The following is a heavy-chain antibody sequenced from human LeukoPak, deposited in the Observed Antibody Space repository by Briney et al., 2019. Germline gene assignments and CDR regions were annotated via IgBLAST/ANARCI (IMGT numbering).Heavy chain of an antibody. CDR1: GFTLRSLW. D-gene: IGHD3-10*01. V-gene: IGHV3-7*01. CDR2: IKKDGGEK. CDR3: AREITYYYVAGGNWFDP. J-gene: IGHJ5*02. Sequence: GGSLRLSCVASGFTLRSLWVGWVRDAQERVRVWVANIKKDGGEKYYEDSVKGRFAISRDNAKNSLYLQMNSLRAEETAVYYCAREITYYYVAGGNWFDPWGQGTLVTVSS.